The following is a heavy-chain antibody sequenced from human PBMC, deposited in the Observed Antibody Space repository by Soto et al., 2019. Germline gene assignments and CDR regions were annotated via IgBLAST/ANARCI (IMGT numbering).Heavy chain of an antibody. D-gene: IGHD3-16*01. Sequence: GESLEISCKGSGYSFTSYWISWVRQMPGKGLQRMGRIDPSDSYTNYSPSFQGRVSVSADKSITTAYLQLSGLRAADTAMYYWATGEGFGNEREFGLWGQGTRVTVS. CDR3: ATGEGFGNEREFGL. CDR1: GYSFTSYW. J-gene: IGHJ4*02. CDR2: IDPSDSYT. V-gene: IGHV5-10-1*01.